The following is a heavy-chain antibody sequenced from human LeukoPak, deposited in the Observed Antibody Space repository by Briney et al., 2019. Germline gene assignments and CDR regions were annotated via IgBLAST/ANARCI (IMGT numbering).Heavy chain of an antibody. V-gene: IGHV4-59*01. Sequence: PSETLSLTCTVSGGSISNYYWSWIRQPPGKGLEWIGYISYSGSTISNPSLKSRVTISVDTSKNQFSLKLTSVTAADTALYYCASTKLYCSGGSCYSSLDYWGQGTLVTVSS. J-gene: IGHJ4*02. D-gene: IGHD2-15*01. CDR3: ASTKLYCSGGSCYSSLDY. CDR1: GGSISNYY. CDR2: ISYSGST.